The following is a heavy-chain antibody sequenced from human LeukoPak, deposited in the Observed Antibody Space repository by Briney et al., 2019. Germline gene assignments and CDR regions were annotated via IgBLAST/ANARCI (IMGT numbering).Heavy chain of an antibody. CDR1: GGSISSYY. Sequence: SETLSLTCTVSGGSISSYYWSWIRQPPGKGLEWIGYIFYSGSTNCNPSLTSRVTISVDTSKNQFSLNLSSVTAADTAIYYCARDTGYLGSNYGMDVWGQGTTVTVSS. V-gene: IGHV4-59*01. CDR3: ARDTGYLGSNYGMDV. CDR2: IFYSGST. D-gene: IGHD3-22*01. J-gene: IGHJ6*02.